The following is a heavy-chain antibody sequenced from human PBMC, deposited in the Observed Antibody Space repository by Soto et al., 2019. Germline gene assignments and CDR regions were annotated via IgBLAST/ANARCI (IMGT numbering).Heavy chain of an antibody. J-gene: IGHJ6*03. V-gene: IGHV4-31*11. CDR1: GGSFSGYY. D-gene: IGHD3-9*01. Sequence: PSETLSLTCAVYGGSFSGYYWSWIRQHPGKGLEWIGYIYYSGSTYYNPSLKSRVTISVDTSKNQFSLKLSSVTAADTAVYYCARELTRYYYYYMDVWGKGTTVTVSS. CDR3: ARELTRYYYYYMDV. CDR2: IYYSGST.